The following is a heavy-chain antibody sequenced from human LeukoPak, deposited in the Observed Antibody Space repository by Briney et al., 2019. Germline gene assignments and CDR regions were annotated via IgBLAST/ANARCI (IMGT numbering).Heavy chain of an antibody. V-gene: IGHV1-69*05. D-gene: IGHD1-1*01. CDR2: IIPIFGTA. J-gene: IGHJ4*02. CDR1: GGTFSSYA. CDR3: ARGYNWNGGGFHFDY. Sequence: GASVKVSCKASGGTFSSYAISWVRQVPGQGLEWMGGIIPIFGTANYAQKFQGRVTITTDESTSTAYMELSSLRSEDTAMYYCARGYNWNGGGFHFDYWGQGTLVTVSS.